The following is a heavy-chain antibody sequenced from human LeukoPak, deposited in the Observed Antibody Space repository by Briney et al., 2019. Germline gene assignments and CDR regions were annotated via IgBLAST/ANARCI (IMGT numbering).Heavy chain of an antibody. CDR3: ATESALDVRGATVVP. D-gene: IGHD1-26*01. CDR2: FDPEDGET. Sequence: ASVKVSCKVSGYTLTELSMHWVRQAPGKGRERMGGFDPEDGETIYAKKFQGRVTMTDDTSTDTAYMELSSLRSEDTAVYYCATESALDVRGATVVPWGQGTLVTVSS. CDR1: GYTLTELS. J-gene: IGHJ5*02. V-gene: IGHV1-24*01.